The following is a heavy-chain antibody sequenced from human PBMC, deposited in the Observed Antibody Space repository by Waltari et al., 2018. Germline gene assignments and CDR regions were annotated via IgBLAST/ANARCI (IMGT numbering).Heavy chain of an antibody. CDR2: IREDGGEK. J-gene: IGHJ5*02. CDR3: VRALGSTGGP. Sequence: EGQLVESGGGLVQPGGSLRLSCVGSGFSFTDYWMVWVRQTPGRGLEWVASIREDGGEKHYLDSVEGRFTISRDNAKNSLYLQMNSLRVEDTAVYHCVRALGSTGGPWGQGTRVTVSP. D-gene: IGHD7-27*01. CDR1: GFSFTDYW. V-gene: IGHV3-7*01.